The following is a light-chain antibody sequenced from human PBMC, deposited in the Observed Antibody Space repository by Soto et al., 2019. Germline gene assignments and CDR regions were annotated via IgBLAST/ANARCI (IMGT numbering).Light chain of an antibody. J-gene: IGLJ1*01. CDR3: CSYAGSLDV. Sequence: QSALTQPRSVSGSPGQSVTISCTGTSSDVGGYNYVSWYQQHPGKAPKLMIYDVSKRPSGVPDRFSGSKSGNTASLTISGLQDEDEADYYCCSYAGSLDVFGTGTKVTVL. CDR2: DVS. CDR1: SSDVGGYNY. V-gene: IGLV2-11*01.